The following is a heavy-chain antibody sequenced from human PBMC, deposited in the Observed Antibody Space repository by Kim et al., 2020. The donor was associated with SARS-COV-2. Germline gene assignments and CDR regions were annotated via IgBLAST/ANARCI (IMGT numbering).Heavy chain of an antibody. J-gene: IGHJ4*02. CDR3: AKDGGDYGFDY. D-gene: IGHD4-17*01. Sequence: GGSLRFSCAASGFTFSSNVMSWVRQAPGKGLEWVSLISGSGDTTYYADSVKGRFTISRDNSKNTLYLQMNSLRAEDTAIYYCAKDGGDYGFDYWGQGTLVTVSS. CDR1: GFTFSSNV. V-gene: IGHV3-23*01. CDR2: ISGSGDTT.